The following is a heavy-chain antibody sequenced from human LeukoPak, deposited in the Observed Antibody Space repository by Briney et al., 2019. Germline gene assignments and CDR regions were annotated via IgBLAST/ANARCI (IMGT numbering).Heavy chain of an antibody. V-gene: IGHV3-23*01. CDR1: GFTFSSYA. CDR2: FSGSGGTT. J-gene: IGHJ6*03. D-gene: IGHD2-8*01. CDR3: ANGNRCTSPNCLGYYYFYMDV. Sequence: PGGSLRLSCAASGFTFSSYAMNWVRQAPGRGLEWVSGFSGSGGTTYYADFVKGRFTISRDNSKNALYLQMHSLRAEDTAVYYGANGNRCTSPNCLGYYYFYMDVWGKGTTVTVSS.